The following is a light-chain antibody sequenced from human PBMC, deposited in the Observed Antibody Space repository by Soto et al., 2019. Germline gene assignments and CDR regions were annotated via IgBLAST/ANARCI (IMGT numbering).Light chain of an antibody. V-gene: IGLV1-44*01. CDR2: RNN. J-gene: IGLJ1*01. CDR3: AAWDDGLSGNV. Sequence: QAVVTQPHSASGTPGQRVTITCSGSSSNIGSKTVNWYQQLPGTAPKLLSYRNNQPPSGVPDRFSGYKSGTSPSLAISGLQSEDEADYYCAAWDDGLSGNVFGTGTKVTVL. CDR1: SSNIGSKT.